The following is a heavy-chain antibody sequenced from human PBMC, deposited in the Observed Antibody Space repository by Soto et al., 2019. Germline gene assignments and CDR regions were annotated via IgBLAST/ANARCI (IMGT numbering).Heavy chain of an antibody. CDR2: ISHDGSNR. Sequence: GGSLRLSCAASGFTFSTYAMHWVRQAPGKGLEWVAVISHDGSNRYYADSVKGRFTISRDNSKNMLYLQMNSLRAEDTAVYYCARDGVPYCSGGSCSTEGMDVWGQGTTVTVSS. V-gene: IGHV3-30-3*01. D-gene: IGHD2-15*01. J-gene: IGHJ6*02. CDR1: GFTFSTYA. CDR3: ARDGVPYCSGGSCSTEGMDV.